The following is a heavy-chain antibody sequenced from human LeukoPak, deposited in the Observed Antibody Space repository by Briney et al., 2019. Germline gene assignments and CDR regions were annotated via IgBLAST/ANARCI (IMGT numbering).Heavy chain of an antibody. D-gene: IGHD2-8*01. CDR3: ARGGMGANSQEYFYYGMDV. Sequence: GGSLRLSCAASGFTFSSYSMNWVRQTPGKGLEWVSSISRTSSYIYYADSVKGRFTLSRDNGKNSLYLQMNSLRAEDTAVYYCARGGMGANSQEYFYYGMDVWGQGTTVTVSS. V-gene: IGHV3-21*01. CDR2: ISRTSSYI. J-gene: IGHJ6*02. CDR1: GFTFSSYS.